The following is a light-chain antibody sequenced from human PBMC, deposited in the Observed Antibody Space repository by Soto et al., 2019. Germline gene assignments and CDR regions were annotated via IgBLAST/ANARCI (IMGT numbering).Light chain of an antibody. CDR1: QSVNVY. CDR2: DAS. V-gene: IGKV3-11*01. CDR3: QQRSNWPWT. J-gene: IGKJ1*01. Sequence: EIVLTQSPATLSLSPGERATLSCRASQSVNVYLAWYQQKPGQAPRLLIYDASSRATGIPARFSGSGSGTDFTLTISSLEPEDFAVYSCQQRSNWPWTFGQGTKVEIK.